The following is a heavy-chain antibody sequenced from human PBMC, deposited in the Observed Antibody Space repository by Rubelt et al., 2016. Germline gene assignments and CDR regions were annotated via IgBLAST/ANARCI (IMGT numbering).Heavy chain of an antibody. CDR1: GFTFSSYS. D-gene: IGHD4/OR15-4a*01. Sequence: VQLVESGGGLVQPGGSLRLSCAASGFTFSSYSMNWVRQAPGKGLEWVSAISGSVGSTYYADYVKGRFTISRDNSKNTLYLQMNSLRAEDTAVYYCAKMLSTGLTTSDYWGQGTLVTVSS. CDR2: ISGSVGST. V-gene: IGHV3-23*04. J-gene: IGHJ4*02. CDR3: AKMLSTGLTTSDY.